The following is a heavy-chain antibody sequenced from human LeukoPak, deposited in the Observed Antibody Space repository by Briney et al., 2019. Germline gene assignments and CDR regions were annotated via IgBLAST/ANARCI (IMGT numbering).Heavy chain of an antibody. D-gene: IGHD6-19*01. CDR2: FDPEDGET. J-gene: IGHJ4*02. CDR1: GYTLTELS. CDR3: ATELSGSIGEWLASPDY. Sequence: ASVKVSCKVSGYTLTELSMHWVRQAPGKGLEWMGGFDPEDGETIYAQKFQGRVTMTEDTSTDTAYMELSSLRSEDTAVYYCATELSGSIGEWLASPDYWGQGTLVTVSS. V-gene: IGHV1-24*01.